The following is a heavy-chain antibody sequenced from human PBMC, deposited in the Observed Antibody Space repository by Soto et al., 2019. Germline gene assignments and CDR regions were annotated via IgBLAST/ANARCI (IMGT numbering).Heavy chain of an antibody. D-gene: IGHD3-9*01. CDR2: ISGSGGST. CDR1: GFTFSSYA. V-gene: IGHV3-23*01. CDR3: AKSAVVSIYDILTGYELDY. Sequence: PGGSLRLSCAASGFTFSSYAMSWVRQAPGKGLEWVSAISGSGGSTYYADSVKGRFTISRDNSKNTLYLQMNSLRAEDTAVYYCAKSAVVSIYDILTGYELDYWGQGTLVTVSS. J-gene: IGHJ4*02.